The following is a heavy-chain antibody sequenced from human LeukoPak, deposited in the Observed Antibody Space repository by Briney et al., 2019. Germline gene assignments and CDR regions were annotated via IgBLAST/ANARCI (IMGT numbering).Heavy chain of an antibody. CDR1: GFTFDDYA. J-gene: IGHJ4*02. CDR2: ISWNSGSI. CDR3: AKDISGYSYGFFDY. D-gene: IGHD5-18*01. Sequence: GRSLRLSCAASGFTFDDYAMHWVRQAPGKGLGWVSGISWNSGSIGYADSVKGRFTISRDNAKNSLYLQMNSLRAEDTALYYCAKDISGYSYGFFDYWGQGTLVTVSS. V-gene: IGHV3-9*01.